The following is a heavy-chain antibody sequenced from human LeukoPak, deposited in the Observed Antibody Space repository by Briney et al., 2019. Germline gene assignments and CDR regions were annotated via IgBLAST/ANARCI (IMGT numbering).Heavy chain of an antibody. Sequence: GGSLRLSGAASGFTFSSYWMHWVRQAPGKGLVWVSRINTDGSSTSYADSVKGRFTISRDNAKNTLYLQMNSLRAEDTAVYYCARDVPSSSLDYYFDYWGQGTLVTVSS. CDR1: GFTFSSYW. V-gene: IGHV3-74*01. J-gene: IGHJ4*02. CDR2: INTDGSST. CDR3: ARDVPSSSLDYYFDY. D-gene: IGHD6-6*01.